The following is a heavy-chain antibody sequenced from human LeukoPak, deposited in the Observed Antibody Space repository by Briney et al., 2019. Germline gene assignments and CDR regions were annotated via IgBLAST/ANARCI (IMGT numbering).Heavy chain of an antibody. J-gene: IGHJ4*02. D-gene: IGHD3-16*02. Sequence: PGGSLRLSCAASGFTLSSYGMHWVRQAPGKGLEWVAFIRYDGSNKYYADSVKGRFTISRDNSKNTLYLQMNSLRDEDTAVYYCARDFFAFGGVIALLDYWGQGTLVTVSS. CDR1: GFTLSSYG. CDR3: ARDFFAFGGVIALLDY. V-gene: IGHV3-30*02. CDR2: IRYDGSNK.